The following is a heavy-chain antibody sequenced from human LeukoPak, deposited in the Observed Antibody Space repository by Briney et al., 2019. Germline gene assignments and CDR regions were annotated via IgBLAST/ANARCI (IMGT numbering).Heavy chain of an antibody. CDR2: IIPIFGTA. CDR3: ARESYYDSSGYPPGAFDI. CDR1: GGTFSSDA. Sequence: SVKVSCKASGGTFSSDAISWVRQAPGQGLEWMGGIIPIFGTANSAKKFQGRVTITADESTSTAYMELSSLRSEDTAVYYCARESYYDSSGYPPGAFDIWGQGTMVTVSS. V-gene: IGHV1-69*13. D-gene: IGHD3-22*01. J-gene: IGHJ3*02.